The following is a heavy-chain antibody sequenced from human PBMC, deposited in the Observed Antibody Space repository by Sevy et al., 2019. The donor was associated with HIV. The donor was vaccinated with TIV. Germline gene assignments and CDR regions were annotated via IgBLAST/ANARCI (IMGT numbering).Heavy chain of an antibody. V-gene: IGHV3-48*02. D-gene: IGHD6-13*01. CDR3: ARDQVAAAGTSYYYYGMDV. Sequence: GGSLRLSCAASGFTFSSYSMNWVRQAPGKGLEWVSYISSSSSTIYYADSVKGRFTISRDNAKNSLYLQMNGLRDEDTAVYYCARDQVAAAGTSYYYYGMDVWCQGTTVTVSS. CDR2: ISSSSSTI. J-gene: IGHJ6*02. CDR1: GFTFSSYS.